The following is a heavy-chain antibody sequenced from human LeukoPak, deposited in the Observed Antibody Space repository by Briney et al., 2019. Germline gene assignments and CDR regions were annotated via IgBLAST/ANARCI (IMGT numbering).Heavy chain of an antibody. V-gene: IGHV4-61*02. CDR1: GGSISSGSYY. CDR3: ARGASYHFDY. D-gene: IGHD1-26*01. Sequence: SSETLSLTCTVSGGSISSGSYYWSWIRQPAGKGLEWIGRIYTSGSTNYNPSLKSRVTISVDTSKNQFSLKPSSVTAADTAVYYCARGASYHFDYWGQGTLVTVSS. J-gene: IGHJ4*02. CDR2: IYTSGST.